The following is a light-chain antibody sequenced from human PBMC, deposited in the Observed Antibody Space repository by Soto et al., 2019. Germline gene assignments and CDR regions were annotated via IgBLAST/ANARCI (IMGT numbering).Light chain of an antibody. J-gene: IGLJ1*01. V-gene: IGLV2-23*01. CDR3: CSSAPSGTFV. Sequence: QSALTQPASVSGSPGQSITISCTGSSSAVGSYRLVSWYQHHPGKVPKLIIYEGTKRPSGVSNRFSGSEPGKTASLTISGLQAEDEADYYCCSSAPSGTFVFGTGTKLTVL. CDR2: EGT. CDR1: SSAVGSYRL.